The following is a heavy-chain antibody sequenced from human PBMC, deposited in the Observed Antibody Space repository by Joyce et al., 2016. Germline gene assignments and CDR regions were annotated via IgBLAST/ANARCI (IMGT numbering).Heavy chain of an antibody. J-gene: IGHJ4*02. CDR1: GFTFSSYS. Sequence: EVQLVESGGGLVKPGGSLRLSCAASGFTFSSYSMSWVRQAPWKGLEWFSSLSSSSSYIKYTDSVKGRFTISRDNAKNSLYLQMNSLRVEDTAVYYCARSSYTNGIFDYWGQGTLVTVSS. D-gene: IGHD2-8*01. CDR3: ARSSYTNGIFDY. CDR2: LSSSSSYI. V-gene: IGHV3-21*01.